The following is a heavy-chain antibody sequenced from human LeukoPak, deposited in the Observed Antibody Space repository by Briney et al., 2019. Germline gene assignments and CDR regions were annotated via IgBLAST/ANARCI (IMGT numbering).Heavy chain of an antibody. Sequence: PGGSLRLSCAASGFTFSNAWMSWVRQAPGKGLEWVGRIKSKTDGGTTDYAAPVKGRFTISRDDSKNTLYLQMNSLRAEDTAVYYCAKDPKIAVPDYWGQGTLVTVSS. J-gene: IGHJ4*02. V-gene: IGHV3-15*01. D-gene: IGHD6-19*01. CDR1: GFTFSNAW. CDR2: IKSKTDGGTT. CDR3: AKDPKIAVPDY.